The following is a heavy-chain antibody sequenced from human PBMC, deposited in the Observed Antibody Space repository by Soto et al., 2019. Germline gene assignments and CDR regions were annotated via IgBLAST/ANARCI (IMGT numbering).Heavy chain of an antibody. J-gene: IGHJ6*02. D-gene: IGHD3-10*01. CDR3: ARDARGRKNYDGMDV. CDR2: VNPSGGST. Sequence: ASVKVSCKASGYTFTSYGISWVRQAPGQGLEWMGIVNPSGGSTSYAQKFQGRVTMTRDTSTSTVYMELSSLRFEDTAVYYCARDARGRKNYDGMDVWGQGTTVTVSS. CDR1: GYTFTSYG. V-gene: IGHV1-46*01.